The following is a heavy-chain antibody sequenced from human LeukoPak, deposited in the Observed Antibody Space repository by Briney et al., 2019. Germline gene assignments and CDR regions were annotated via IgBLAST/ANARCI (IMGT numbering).Heavy chain of an antibody. D-gene: IGHD1-26*01. J-gene: IGHJ4*02. V-gene: IGHV4-34*01. CDR3: ARAREEYYFDY. CDR2: INHSGST. Sequence: GSLRLSCAASGFTFSTYAMSWIRQPPGKGLEWIGEINHSGSTNYNPSLKSRVTISVDTSKNQFSLKLSSVTAADTAVYYCARAREEYYFDYWGQGTLVTVSS. CDR1: GFTFSTYA.